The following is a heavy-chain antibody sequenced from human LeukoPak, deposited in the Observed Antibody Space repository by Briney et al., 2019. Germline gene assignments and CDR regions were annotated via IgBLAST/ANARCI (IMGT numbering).Heavy chain of an antibody. Sequence: GRSLRLSCAASGFTFSSYAMHWVRQAPGKGLEWVAVISYDGSNKYYADSVKGRFTISRDNSKNTLYLQMNSLRAEDTAVYYCAAGRYYYYYMDVWGKGTTVTVSS. CDR1: GFTFSSYA. CDR3: AAGRYYYYYMDV. V-gene: IGHV3-30-3*01. D-gene: IGHD3-10*01. J-gene: IGHJ6*03. CDR2: ISYDGSNK.